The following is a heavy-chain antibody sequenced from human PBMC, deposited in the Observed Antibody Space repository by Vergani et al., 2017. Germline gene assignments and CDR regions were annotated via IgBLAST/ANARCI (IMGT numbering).Heavy chain of an antibody. J-gene: IGHJ4*02. D-gene: IGHD2-2*01. Sequence: EVQLVESGGGLVKPGGSLRLSCAASGFTFSSYSMNWVRQAPGKGLEWVSSISSSSSYIYYADSVKGRFTISRDNSKNTLYLQMNSLRAEDTAVYYCAKGGYCSSTSCYGLFDYWGQGTLVTVSS. CDR1: GFTFSSYS. CDR2: ISSSSSYI. V-gene: IGHV3-21*01. CDR3: AKGGYCSSTSCYGLFDY.